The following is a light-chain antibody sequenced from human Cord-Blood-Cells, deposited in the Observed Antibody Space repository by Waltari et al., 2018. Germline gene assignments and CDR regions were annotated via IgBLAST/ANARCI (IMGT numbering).Light chain of an antibody. V-gene: IGKV3-11*01. CDR1: QSVSRY. CDR3: QQRSNWPPKLT. Sequence: EIVLTQSPATLSLSPGERATLSCRASQSVSRYLAWYQQKPGQAPRRLIYDASNRATGIPARFSGSGSGTDFTLTISSLEPEDFAVYYCQQRSNWPPKLTFGGGTKVEIK. CDR2: DAS. J-gene: IGKJ4*01.